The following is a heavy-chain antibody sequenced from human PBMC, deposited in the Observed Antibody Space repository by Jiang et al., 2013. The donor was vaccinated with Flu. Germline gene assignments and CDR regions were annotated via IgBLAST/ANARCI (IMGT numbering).Heavy chain of an antibody. V-gene: IGHV4-31*01. Sequence: TISVDTSKNQFSLKLSSVTAADTAVYYCARRLWGGSLDYWGQGTLVTVSS. J-gene: IGHJ4*02. D-gene: IGHD1-26*01. CDR3: ARRLWGGSLDY.